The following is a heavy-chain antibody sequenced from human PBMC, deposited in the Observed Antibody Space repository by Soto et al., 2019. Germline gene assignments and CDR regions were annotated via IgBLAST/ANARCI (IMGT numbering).Heavy chain of an antibody. CDR1: GGTLSPLA. D-gene: IGHD6-13*01. CDR3: GGGGSWSKVDT. V-gene: IGHV1-69*13. J-gene: IGHJ5*02. CDR2: IIPVFGPP. Sequence: PVKVSSRASGGTLSPLAISWVRQAPGQGLEWMGGIIPVFGPPQYAQKLQGRVTITADAPTNTAYMELSSLTSEDTAVYYCGGGGSWSKVDTWGQGTLVTVS.